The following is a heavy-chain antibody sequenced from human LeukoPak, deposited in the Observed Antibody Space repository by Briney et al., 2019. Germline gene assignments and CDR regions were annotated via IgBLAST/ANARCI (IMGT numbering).Heavy chain of an antibody. CDR2: FDPEDGET. Sequence: ASVKVSCKVSGYTLTELSMHWVRQAPGKGLEWMGGFDPEDGETIYAQKFQGRVTMTEDTSTDTAYMELSSLRSEDTAVYYCATVAMVRGVIPTYYFDYWGQGTLVTVSS. J-gene: IGHJ4*02. D-gene: IGHD3-10*01. V-gene: IGHV1-24*01. CDR1: GYTLTELS. CDR3: ATVAMVRGVIPTYYFDY.